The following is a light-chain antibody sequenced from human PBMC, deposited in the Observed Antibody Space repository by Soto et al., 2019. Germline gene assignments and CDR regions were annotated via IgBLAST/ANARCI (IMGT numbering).Light chain of an antibody. J-gene: IGKJ2*01. V-gene: IGKV1-39*01. CDR1: QSISSY. CDR3: QQSYSLMYT. CDR2: AAS. Sequence: DIQMTQSPSSLSASVGDRVTITCRASQSISSYLNWYQQKPGKAPKLLIYAASSLQSGVPSRFRGSGSGTDFTLTISSLQPEDFATYYCQQSYSLMYTFGQVTKLEIK.